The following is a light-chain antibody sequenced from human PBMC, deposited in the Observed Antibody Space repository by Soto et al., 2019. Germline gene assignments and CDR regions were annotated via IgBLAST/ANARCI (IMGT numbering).Light chain of an antibody. CDR2: EVS. CDR3: SSYTSSSTLYV. V-gene: IGLV2-14*01. J-gene: IGLJ1*01. CDR1: SSDVGGYNY. Sequence: QSVLTQPASVSGSPGQSITISCTGTSSDVGGYNYVSWYQQHPGKAPKLMIYEVSNRPSGVSNRFSGSKSGNTASLTISGLQAEDEAEYYCSSYTSSSTLYVFGIGTKVTVL.